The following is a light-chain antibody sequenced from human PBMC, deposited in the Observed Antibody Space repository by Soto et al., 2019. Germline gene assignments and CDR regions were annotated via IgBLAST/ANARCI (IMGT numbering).Light chain of an antibody. CDR3: SSYTSSSTYV. Sequence: QSALTQPASVSGSPGQSIATSCTGTSSDVGYYNYVSWYQQHPGKAPNVMIYDVNNRPSGVPDRFSGSKSGNTASLTISGLQAEDEADYYCSSYTSSSTYVFGTGTKVTV. J-gene: IGLJ1*01. CDR2: DVN. CDR1: SSDVGYYNY. V-gene: IGLV2-14*01.